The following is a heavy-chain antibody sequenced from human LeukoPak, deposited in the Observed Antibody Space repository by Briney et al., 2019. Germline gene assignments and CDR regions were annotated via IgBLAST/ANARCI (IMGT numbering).Heavy chain of an antibody. V-gene: IGHV3-30*04. D-gene: IGHD6-19*01. CDR2: ISYDGSNK. CDR3: ARETHIIAVAGSGGTYFDY. Sequence: TGGSLRLSCAASGFTFSSYAMHWVRQAPGKGLEWVAVISYDGSNKYYADSVKGRFTISRDNSKNTLYLQMNSLRAEDTAVYYCARETHIIAVAGSGGTYFDYWGQGTLVTVSS. CDR1: GFTFSSYA. J-gene: IGHJ4*02.